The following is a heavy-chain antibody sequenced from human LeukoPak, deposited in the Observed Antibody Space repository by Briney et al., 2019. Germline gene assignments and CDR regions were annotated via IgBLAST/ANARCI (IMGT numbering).Heavy chain of an antibody. Sequence: SVKVSCKASGGTFSSYAISWVRQAPGQGLEWMGGIIPIFGTANYAQKFQGRVTITADESTSTAYMELSSLRSEDTAVYYCARGIAAAADWVYYYYYMDVWGKGTTVTVSS. D-gene: IGHD6-13*01. CDR2: IIPIFGTA. V-gene: IGHV1-69*01. CDR1: GGTFSSYA. J-gene: IGHJ6*03. CDR3: ARGIAAAADWVYYYYYMDV.